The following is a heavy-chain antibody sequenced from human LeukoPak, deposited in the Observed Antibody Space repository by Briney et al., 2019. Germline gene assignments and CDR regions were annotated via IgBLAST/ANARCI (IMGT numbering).Heavy chain of an antibody. CDR3: TRWTYGYGDY. CDR1: GFTFGNYA. V-gene: IGHV3-49*04. Sequence: GGSLRLSCTVSGFTFGNYALNWVRQAPEKGLEWVGFIRSKAYGGTTEYAASVKGRLTISRDDSKSIAYLQMNSLKTEDTAVYYCTRWTYGYGDYWGQGSLVTVSS. CDR2: IRSKAYGGTT. J-gene: IGHJ4*02. D-gene: IGHD5-18*01.